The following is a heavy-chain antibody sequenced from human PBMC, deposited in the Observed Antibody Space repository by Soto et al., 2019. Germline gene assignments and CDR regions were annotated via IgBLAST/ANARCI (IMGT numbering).Heavy chain of an antibody. V-gene: IGHV4-39*01. Sequence: PSETLSLTCTVSDGSISSSSYYWGWIRQPPGKGLEWIGSIYYSGSTYYNPSLKSRVTISVDTSKNQFSLKLSSVTAADTAVYYCARHILANSSGWYQPTFDYWGQGTLVTVSS. D-gene: IGHD6-19*01. J-gene: IGHJ4*02. CDR1: DGSISSSSYY. CDR3: ARHILANSSGWYQPTFDY. CDR2: IYYSGST.